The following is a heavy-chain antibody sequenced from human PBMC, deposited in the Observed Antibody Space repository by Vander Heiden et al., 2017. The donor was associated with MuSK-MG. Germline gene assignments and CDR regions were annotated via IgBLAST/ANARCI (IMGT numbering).Heavy chain of an antibody. D-gene: IGHD2-15*01. CDR2: IYYRGST. V-gene: IGHV4-61*01. Sequence: QVQLQESGPGLVKPSETLSLTCTGSGGSVSSGSYYWSWIRQPPGKGLEWIGYIYYRGSTNHNPPLKSRGTISIGTAKDQFPLELSPGDGAGKAVYFGAGEVAGAFDNWGQGTMVTVSS. CDR3: AGEVAGAFDN. CDR1: GGSVSSGSYY. J-gene: IGHJ3*02.